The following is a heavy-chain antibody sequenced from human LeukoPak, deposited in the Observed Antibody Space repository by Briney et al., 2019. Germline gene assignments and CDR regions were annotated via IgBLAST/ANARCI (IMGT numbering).Heavy chain of an antibody. CDR2: ISSSGSYI. Sequence: PGGSLRLSCAASRFTFSSYSMNWVRQAPGKGLEWVSSISSSGSYIYYADSVKGRFTISRDNSKNTLYLQMNSLRAEDTAVYYCARDLLTVTGTDYWGQGTLVTVSS. CDR3: ARDLLTVTGTDY. D-gene: IGHD6-19*01. V-gene: IGHV3-21*01. J-gene: IGHJ4*02. CDR1: RFTFSSYS.